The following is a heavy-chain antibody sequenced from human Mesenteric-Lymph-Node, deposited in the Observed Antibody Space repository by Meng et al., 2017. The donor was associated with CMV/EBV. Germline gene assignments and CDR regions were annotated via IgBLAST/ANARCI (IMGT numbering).Heavy chain of an antibody. Sequence: GGSLRLSCAASGFTFSSYSMNWVRQAPGKGLEWVSSISSSSSYIYYADSVKGRFTISRDNAKNSLYLQMNSLRAEDTAVYYCARGLTYYDFWSGYYNIDYYGMDVWGQGTTVTVSS. CDR3: ARGLTYYDFWSGYYNIDYYGMDV. CDR1: GFTFSSYS. CDR2: ISSSSSYI. D-gene: IGHD3-3*01. V-gene: IGHV3-21*01. J-gene: IGHJ6*02.